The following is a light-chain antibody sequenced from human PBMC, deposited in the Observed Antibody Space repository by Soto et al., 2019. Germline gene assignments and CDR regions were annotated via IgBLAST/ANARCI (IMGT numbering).Light chain of an antibody. CDR1: SSDVGGYNY. CDR3: SSYTSSSGYV. V-gene: IGLV2-14*01. J-gene: IGLJ1*01. Sequence: QSALTQPASVSGSPGQSITISCTGTSSDVGGYNYVSWYQQHPGKAPKLMIYDVSNRPSGVSNHFSGSKSGNTASLTISGLQAEDEADYYCSSYTSSSGYVFGTGTKLTVL. CDR2: DVS.